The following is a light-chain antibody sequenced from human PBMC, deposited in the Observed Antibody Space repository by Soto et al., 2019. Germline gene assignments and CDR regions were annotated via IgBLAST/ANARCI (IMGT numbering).Light chain of an antibody. Sequence: QSVLTQPPSVSGAPGQRVTISCTGSSSNIGTGYDVHWYQQPPGAAPKLLIYGNINRPSGVPDRFSGSKSGTSASLAITGLQPEDEADYICQSYDGTLSGHVIFGGGTQLTVL. V-gene: IGLV1-40*01. CDR2: GNI. J-gene: IGLJ2*01. CDR3: QSYDGTLSGHVI. CDR1: SSNIGTGYD.